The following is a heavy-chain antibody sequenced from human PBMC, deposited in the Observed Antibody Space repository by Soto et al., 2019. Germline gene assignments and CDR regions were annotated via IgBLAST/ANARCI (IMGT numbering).Heavy chain of an antibody. V-gene: IGHV3-23*01. Sequence: GGSLRLSCAASGFTFSSYAMRWVRQAPGKGLEWVSAISGNGISTYYADSVRGRFTISRDNSENTLFLQMNRLRADDTAVYYCTRDAISMVLRPDNWFVPWGQGTLVTV. J-gene: IGHJ5*02. CDR2: ISGNGIST. CDR1: GFTFSSYA. CDR3: TRDAISMVLRPDNWFVP. D-gene: IGHD3-10*01.